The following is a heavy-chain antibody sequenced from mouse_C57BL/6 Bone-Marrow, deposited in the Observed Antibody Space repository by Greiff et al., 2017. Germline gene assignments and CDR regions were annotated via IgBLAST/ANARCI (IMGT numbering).Heavy chain of an antibody. CDR2: ISNGGGST. J-gene: IGHJ4*01. CDR1: GFTFSDYY. Sequence: EVKLMESGGGLVQPGGSLKLSCAASGFTFSDYYMYWVRQTPEKRLEWVAYISNGGGSTYYPDTVKGRFTISRDNAKNTLYLQMSRRKSEDTAMYYCAGQPLCYYGSRGLWYAMDYWGQGTSVTVSS. D-gene: IGHD1-1*01. CDR3: AGQPLCYYGSRGLWYAMDY. V-gene: IGHV5-12*01.